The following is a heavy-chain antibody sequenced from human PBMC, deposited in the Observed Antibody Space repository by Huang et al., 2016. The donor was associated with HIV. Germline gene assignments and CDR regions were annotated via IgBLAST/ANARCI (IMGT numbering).Heavy chain of an antibody. CDR2: INPDVDST. CDR3: AREGQGYAMDV. V-gene: IGHV1-46*01. Sequence: QVQLVQSGAEVKKPGASVKVSCKTYGYTFTSYSIHWVRQAPGQGLEWMGIINPDVDSTSYAPKVQGRVTMTRDTYTSTVYMELSSLRSEDTAMYYCAREGQGYAMDVWGQGTTVTVSS. J-gene: IGHJ6*02. CDR1: GYTFTSYS.